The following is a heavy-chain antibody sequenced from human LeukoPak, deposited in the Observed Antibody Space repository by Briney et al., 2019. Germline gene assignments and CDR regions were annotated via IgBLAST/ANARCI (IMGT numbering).Heavy chain of an antibody. J-gene: IGHJ5*02. V-gene: IGHV4-59*12. CDR2: IYYSGST. D-gene: IGHD1-26*01. CDR1: GGSISSYY. Sequence: SETLSLTCTVSGGSISSYYWSWIRQPPGKGLEWIGYIYYSGSTNYNPSLKSRVTISVDTSKNQFSLKLSSVTAADTAVYYCAGSLSGSYRNWFDPWGQGTLVTVSS. CDR3: AGSLSGSYRNWFDP.